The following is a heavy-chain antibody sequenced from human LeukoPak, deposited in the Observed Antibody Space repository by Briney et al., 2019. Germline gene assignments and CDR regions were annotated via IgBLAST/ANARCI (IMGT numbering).Heavy chain of an antibody. J-gene: IGHJ6*02. D-gene: IGHD5-18*01. V-gene: IGHV3-23*01. CDR2: IFASGAST. CDR1: GFTLSNHA. CDR3: AKHRYGQYYYGMDV. Sequence: GGSLRLSCAASGFTLSNHAMSRVRLAPGQGLGGVSAIFASGASTYYGDSVQGRFTISRDNSKNTLYLQMNSLRVEDTAVYFCAKHRYGQYYYGMDVWGQGTTVTVSS.